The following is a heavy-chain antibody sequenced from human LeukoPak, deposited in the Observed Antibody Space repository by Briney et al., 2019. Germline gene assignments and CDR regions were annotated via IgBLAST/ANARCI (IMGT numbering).Heavy chain of an antibody. Sequence: ASVKVSCKAPGYTFTSYDINWVRQATGQGLEWMGWMNPNSGSTGYAQKFQGRVTMTRNTSISTAYMELSSLRSEDTAVYYCARGFGFDQYYYYGMDVWGQGTTVTVSS. CDR2: MNPNSGST. J-gene: IGHJ6*02. V-gene: IGHV1-8*01. CDR1: GYTFTSYD. D-gene: IGHD3-9*01. CDR3: ARGFGFDQYYYYGMDV.